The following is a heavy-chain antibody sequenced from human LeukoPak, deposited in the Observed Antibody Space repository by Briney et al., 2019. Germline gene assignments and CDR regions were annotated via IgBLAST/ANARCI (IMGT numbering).Heavy chain of an antibody. V-gene: IGHV3-23*01. CDR1: GFTLSSYA. D-gene: IGHD3-3*01. CDR3: ANTFTRFLEADY. Sequence: GGSLRLSCAASGFTLSSYAMSWVRQAPGKGLEWVSAISGSSGSTYYADSVKGRFTISRDNSKNTLYLQMNSLRAEDTAVYYCANTFTRFLEADYWGQGTLVTVTS. CDR2: ISGSSGST. J-gene: IGHJ4*02.